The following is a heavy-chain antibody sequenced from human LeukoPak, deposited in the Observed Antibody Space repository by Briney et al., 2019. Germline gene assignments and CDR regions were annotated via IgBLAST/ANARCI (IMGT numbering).Heavy chain of an antibody. Sequence: GGSLRLSCAASGFTFSGSAMHWVRQASGKGLEWVGRIRSKANSYATAYAASVKGRFTISRDDSKNTVYLQMNSLKTEDTAVYYCTRLPPTYYYYGMDVWGQGTTVTVSS. CDR3: TRLPPTYYYYGMDV. J-gene: IGHJ6*02. CDR2: IRSKANSYAT. V-gene: IGHV3-73*01. CDR1: GFTFSGSA.